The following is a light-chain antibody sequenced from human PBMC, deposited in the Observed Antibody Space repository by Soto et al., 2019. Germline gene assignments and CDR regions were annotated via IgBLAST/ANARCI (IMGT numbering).Light chain of an antibody. V-gene: IGKV1-5*01. CDR3: QQYNSYSPWT. CDR1: QSISSW. Sequence: DIQMTQSPSTLSTSVGDRVTITCRASQSISSWLAWYQQKPGKAPKLLIYAASTLQSGVPSRFSGSGSGTDFTLTISCLQSEDFATYYCQQYNSYSPWTFGQGTKVDIK. CDR2: AAS. J-gene: IGKJ1*01.